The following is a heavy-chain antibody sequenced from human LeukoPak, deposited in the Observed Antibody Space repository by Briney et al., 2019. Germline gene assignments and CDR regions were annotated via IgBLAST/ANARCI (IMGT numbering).Heavy chain of an antibody. D-gene: IGHD3-10*01. CDR3: AREVLLWFGELSPSLDV. CDR1: GFTFSSYA. CDR2: LSSSGDT. V-gene: IGHV3-23*01. J-gene: IGHJ6*04. Sequence: GGSLRLSCAASGFTFSSYAMSWVRQAPGKGLQWVSALSSSGDTYYTDSVKGRFTISRDNSKNTLYLQMNSLRAEDTAVYYCAREVLLWFGELSPSLDVWGKGTTVTISS.